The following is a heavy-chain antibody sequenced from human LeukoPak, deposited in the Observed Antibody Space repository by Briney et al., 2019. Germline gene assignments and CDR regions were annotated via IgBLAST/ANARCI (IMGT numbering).Heavy chain of an antibody. J-gene: IGHJ4*02. CDR2: INSDGSDT. CDR3: ERGKRLAFDY. Sequence: PGGSLMLSCAASGFTFSSYSMNWVRQAPGKGLVWVARINSDGSDTNYADSVKGRFTISRDNAKNTLYLQMNSLRAEDTAVYYCERGKRLAFDYWGTGTL. V-gene: IGHV3-74*01. CDR1: GFTFSSYS. D-gene: IGHD6-25*01.